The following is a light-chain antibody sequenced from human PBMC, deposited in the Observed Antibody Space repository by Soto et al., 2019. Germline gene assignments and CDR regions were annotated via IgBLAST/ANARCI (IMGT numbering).Light chain of an antibody. V-gene: IGKV1-5*01. CDR1: QSISSW. Sequence: DIQMTQSPSTLSASVGDRVTITCRASQSISSWLAWYQQKPGKPPKLLIYDASSLESGVPSRFSGSGSGTEFTLTISSLQPDDFATYYCQQYNSYQYTFGQGTKLEIK. J-gene: IGKJ2*01. CDR2: DAS. CDR3: QQYNSYQYT.